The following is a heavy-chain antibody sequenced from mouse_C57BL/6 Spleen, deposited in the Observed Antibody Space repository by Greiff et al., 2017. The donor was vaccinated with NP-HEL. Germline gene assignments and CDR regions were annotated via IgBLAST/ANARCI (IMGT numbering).Heavy chain of an antibody. D-gene: IGHD3-2*02. V-gene: IGHV1-59*01. CDR3: ARGGAQAPDY. CDR1: GYTFTSYW. Sequence: QVQLQQPGAELVRPGTSVKLSCKASGYTFTSYWMQWVKQRPGQGLEWIGVIDPSDSYTNYNQKFKGKATLTVDTSSSTAYMQLSSLTSEDSAVYYCARGGAQAPDYWGQGTTLTVSS. J-gene: IGHJ2*01. CDR2: IDPSDSYT.